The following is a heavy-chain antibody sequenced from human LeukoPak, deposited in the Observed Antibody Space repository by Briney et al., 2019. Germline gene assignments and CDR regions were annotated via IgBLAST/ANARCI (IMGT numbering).Heavy chain of an antibody. CDR2: IKEDGSEK. J-gene: IGHJ4*02. D-gene: IGHD5-12*01. Sequence: GGSLRLSCAASGFTFSSYWMNWVRLAPGKGLEWVANIKEDGSEKYYVDSVEGRFTISRDNAKNSLYLQMNSLRAEDTAVYYCAREGGYYFDHLGQGTLVTVSS. V-gene: IGHV3-7*01. CDR1: GFTFSSYW. CDR3: AREGGYYFDH.